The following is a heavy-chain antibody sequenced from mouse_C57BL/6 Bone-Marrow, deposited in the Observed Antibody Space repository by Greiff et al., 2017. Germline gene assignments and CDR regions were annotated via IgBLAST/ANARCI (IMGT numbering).Heavy chain of an antibody. CDR1: GFSLTSYG. Sequence: QVQLQQSGPGLVQPSQSLSITCTVSGFSLTSYGVHWVRQSPGKGLEWLGVIWSGGSTDYNAAFISRLSISKDNSKSQVFFKMNSLQADDTAIYYCARMGDYDWFAYWGQGTLVTVSA. J-gene: IGHJ3*01. V-gene: IGHV2-2*01. D-gene: IGHD2-4*01. CDR2: IWSGGST. CDR3: ARMGDYDWFAY.